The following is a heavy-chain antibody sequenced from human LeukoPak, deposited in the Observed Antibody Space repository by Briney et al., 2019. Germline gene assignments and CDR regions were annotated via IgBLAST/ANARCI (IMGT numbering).Heavy chain of an antibody. V-gene: IGHV3-21*01. Sequence: GGSLRLSCAASGFTFSSYSMNWVRQAPGKGLEWVSSISSSSSYIYYADSVKGRFTISRDNAKNSLYLQMNSLRAEDTAVYYCARDTVAQGYAFDIWGQGAMVTVSS. J-gene: IGHJ3*02. CDR3: ARDTVAQGYAFDI. CDR1: GFTFSSYS. CDR2: ISSSSSYI. D-gene: IGHD4-23*01.